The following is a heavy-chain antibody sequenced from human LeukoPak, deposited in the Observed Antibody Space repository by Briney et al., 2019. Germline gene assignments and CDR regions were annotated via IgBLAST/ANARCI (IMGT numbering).Heavy chain of an antibody. J-gene: IGHJ6*04. V-gene: IGHV3-74*01. CDR2: INTDGSST. CDR3: AELGITMIGGV. D-gene: IGHD3-10*02. CDR1: GFIFSSYW. Sequence: GGSLRLSCAASGFIFSSYWMHWVRHAPGKGLVWVSRINTDGSSTSYADSVKGRFTISRDNAKNTLYLQMNSLRAEDTAVYYCAELGITMIGGVWGKGTTVTISS.